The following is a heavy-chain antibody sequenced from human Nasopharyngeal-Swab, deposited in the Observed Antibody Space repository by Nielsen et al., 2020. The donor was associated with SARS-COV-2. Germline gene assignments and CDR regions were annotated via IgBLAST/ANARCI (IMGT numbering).Heavy chain of an antibody. Sequence: GGSLRLSCAASGFTFSDYYMSWIRQAPGKGLEWVSYISSSSSYTSYADSVKGRFTISRDNAKNSLYLQMNSLRAEDTAVYYCAKDTYDSSGYFRIYYYYGMDVWGQGTTVTVSS. V-gene: IGHV3-11*06. J-gene: IGHJ6*02. D-gene: IGHD3-22*01. CDR3: AKDTYDSSGYFRIYYYYGMDV. CDR2: ISSSSSYT. CDR1: GFTFSDYY.